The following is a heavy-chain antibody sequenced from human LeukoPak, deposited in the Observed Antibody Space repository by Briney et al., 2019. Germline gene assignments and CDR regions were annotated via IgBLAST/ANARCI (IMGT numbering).Heavy chain of an antibody. D-gene: IGHD2-21*02. V-gene: IGHV3-23*01. Sequence: PGGSLRLSCAASGFTFSSYAMSWVRQAPGKGLEWVSAISGSGGSAYYADSVKGRFTISRDNSKNTLYLQMNSLRAEDTAVYYCAKDSMAVTVNFDYWGQGTLVTVSS. CDR2: ISGSGGSA. CDR3: AKDSMAVTVNFDY. CDR1: GFTFSSYA. J-gene: IGHJ4*02.